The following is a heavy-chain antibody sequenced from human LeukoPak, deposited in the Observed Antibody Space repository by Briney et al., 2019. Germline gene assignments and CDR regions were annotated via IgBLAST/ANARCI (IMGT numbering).Heavy chain of an antibody. CDR1: GYTFTDYY. V-gene: IGHV1-2*02. CDR2: INPNSGDT. Sequence: GASVKVSFKASGYTFTDYYLHWVRQAPGQGLEWMGWINPNSGDTDYAQKFQGRVTMTRDTSISTAYMELSRLRYDDTAVYYCARDMDTGPDLFDYWGQGTLVTVSS. CDR3: ARDMDTGPDLFDY. J-gene: IGHJ4*02. D-gene: IGHD5-18*01.